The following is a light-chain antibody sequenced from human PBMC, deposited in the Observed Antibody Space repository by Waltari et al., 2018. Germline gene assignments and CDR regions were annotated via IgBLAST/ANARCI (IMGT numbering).Light chain of an antibody. CDR2: YVN. J-gene: IGLJ3*02. Sequence: QSALTQPAPVSGSLGHSITISCTGTSSDIGAYNYVSWFQQYPGKAPQLFIYYVNKRPPGVSDRFPGSKSDNMACLTISGLQAEDEADYYCSSYTAISSWVFGGGTKVTVL. CDR1: SSDIGAYNY. V-gene: IGLV2-14*01. CDR3: SSYTAISSWV.